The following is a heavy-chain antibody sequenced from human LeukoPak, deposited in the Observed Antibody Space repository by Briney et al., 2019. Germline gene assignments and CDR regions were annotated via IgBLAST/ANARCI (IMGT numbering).Heavy chain of an antibody. CDR1: GYSFTSYG. CDR3: AIRGYYYDSSGSDGFDP. D-gene: IGHD3-22*01. Sequence: GESLNISCKGSGYSFTSYGSGWVRQMHGKGLEWMAIIYPGNSDKRCSPYFQGEVSISADQSLRTACLQWSSLKASEPAMYYCAIRGYYYDSSGSDGFDPWGQGTLVTVSS. V-gene: IGHV5-51*01. CDR2: IYPGNSDK. J-gene: IGHJ5*02.